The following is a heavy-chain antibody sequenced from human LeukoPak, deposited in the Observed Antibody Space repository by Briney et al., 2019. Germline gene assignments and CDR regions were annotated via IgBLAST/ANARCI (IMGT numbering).Heavy chain of an antibody. V-gene: IGHV1-46*01. CDR2: INPSGGST. Sequence: ASVKVSCKASGYTFTGYYMHWVRQAPGQGLEWMGIINPSGGSTSYAQKFQGRVTVTRDTSTSTVYMELSSLRSEDTAVYYCARPAPTGVDAFDIWGQGTMVTVSS. CDR1: GYTFTGYY. CDR3: ARPAPTGVDAFDI. D-gene: IGHD3-10*01. J-gene: IGHJ3*02.